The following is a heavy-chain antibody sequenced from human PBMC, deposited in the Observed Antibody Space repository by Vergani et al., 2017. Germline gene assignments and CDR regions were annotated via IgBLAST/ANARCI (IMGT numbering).Heavy chain of an antibody. Sequence: EVQLVESGGGLVPPGRSLRLSCAASGFSFGDYAMTWVRQAPGKGLEWVAFIRNKAYGGTTEYAASVKGRLTISRDDSKRRAYLQLSGLKTEDTAVYFCSRGRGYSFGYSDYWGQGTLVTVSS. D-gene: IGHD5-18*01. V-gene: IGHV3-49*04. J-gene: IGHJ4*02. CDR3: SRGRGYSFGYSDY. CDR1: GFSFGDYA. CDR2: IRNKAYGGTT.